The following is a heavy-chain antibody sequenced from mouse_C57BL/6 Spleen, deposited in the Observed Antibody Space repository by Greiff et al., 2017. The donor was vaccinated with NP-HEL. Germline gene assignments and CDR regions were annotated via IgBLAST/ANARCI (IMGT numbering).Heavy chain of an antibody. V-gene: IGHV1-55*01. CDR2: IYPGSGST. J-gene: IGHJ1*03. D-gene: IGHD2-5*01. CDR3: ASPGYSNYPWYFDV. CDR1: GYTFTSYW. Sequence: VQLQQPGAELVKPGASVKMSCKASGYTFTSYWITWVKQRPGQGLEWIGDIYPGSGSTNYNEKFKSKATLTVATSSSTAYMQLSSLTSEDSAVYYCASPGYSNYPWYFDVWGTGTTVTVSS.